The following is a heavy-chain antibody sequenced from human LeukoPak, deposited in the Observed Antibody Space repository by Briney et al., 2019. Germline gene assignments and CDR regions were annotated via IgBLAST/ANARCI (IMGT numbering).Heavy chain of an antibody. Sequence: GGSLRLSCAASGFTFSSYWMNWVRQSPGKGLEWVANIKQDGSEKYYVDSVKGRFTISRDNAKNSLYLQMNSLRAEDTAVYYCVRALAAGSYWGRGALVTVS. CDR2: IKQDGSEK. CDR1: GFTFSSYW. CDR3: VRALAAGSY. J-gene: IGHJ4*02. V-gene: IGHV3-7*01. D-gene: IGHD6-13*01.